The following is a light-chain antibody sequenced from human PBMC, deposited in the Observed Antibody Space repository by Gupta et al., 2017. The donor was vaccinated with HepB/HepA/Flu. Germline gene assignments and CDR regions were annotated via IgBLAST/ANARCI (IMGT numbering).Light chain of an antibody. Sequence: QSALTQPASVSGSPGQSITISCTGTSSDVGGYKYVSWYQQHSGKAPKLMIYDVSNRPSGVSNRFSGSKSGNTASLTISGLQSEDEADYYCSSYTSSSTVVFGGGPKLTV. V-gene: IGLV2-14*01. CDR1: SSDVGGYKY. CDR3: SSYTSSSTVV. J-gene: IGLJ2*01. CDR2: DVS.